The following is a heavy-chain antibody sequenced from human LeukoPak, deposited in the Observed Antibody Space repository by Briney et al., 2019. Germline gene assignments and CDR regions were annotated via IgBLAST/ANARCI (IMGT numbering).Heavy chain of an antibody. D-gene: IGHD3-10*01. V-gene: IGHV3-30-3*01. J-gene: IGHJ6*02. Sequence: GRSLRLSCAASGFTFSNYAMHWARQAPGKGLEWVAFISHDRSNNCHADSVKGRFTISRDNSKNTLYLQMNSLRAEDTAVYYCARCKAVRGVRYYYYYGMDVWGQGTTVTVSS. CDR3: ARCKAVRGVRYYYYYGMDV. CDR2: ISHDRSNN. CDR1: GFTFSNYA.